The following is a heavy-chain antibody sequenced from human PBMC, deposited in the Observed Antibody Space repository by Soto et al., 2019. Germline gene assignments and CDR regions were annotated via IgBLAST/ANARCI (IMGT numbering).Heavy chain of an antibody. Sequence: ASVKVSFKASGYTFTGYYMHWVRQAPGQGLEWMGWINPNSGGTNYAQKFQGRVTMTRDTSISTAYMELSRLRSDDTAVYYCARELGYCSGGSCFSWGQGTLVTVSS. CDR2: INPNSGGT. CDR3: ARELGYCSGGSCFS. CDR1: GYTFTGYY. V-gene: IGHV1-2*02. J-gene: IGHJ4*02. D-gene: IGHD2-15*01.